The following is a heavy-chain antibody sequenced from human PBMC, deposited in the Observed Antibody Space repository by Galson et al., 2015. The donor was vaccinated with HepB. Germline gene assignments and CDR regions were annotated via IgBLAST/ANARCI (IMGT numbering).Heavy chain of an antibody. CDR3: VKSLSQWLGLYGYFDY. Sequence: SLRLSCEASGFTFSSYAMHWVRQAPGKGLEYVSAISSNGGSTYYADSVKGRFTISRDNSKNTLYLQMSSLRAEDTAVYYCVKSLSQWLGLYGYFDYWGQGTLVTVSS. V-gene: IGHV3-64D*06. CDR2: ISSNGGST. J-gene: IGHJ4*02. CDR1: GFTFSSYA. D-gene: IGHD6-19*01.